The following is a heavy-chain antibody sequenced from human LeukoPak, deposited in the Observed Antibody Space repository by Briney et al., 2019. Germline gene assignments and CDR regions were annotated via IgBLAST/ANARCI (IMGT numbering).Heavy chain of an antibody. D-gene: IGHD6-13*01. Sequence: PSETLSLTCTVSGGSISSYYWSWIRQPPGKGLEWIGYIYYSGSTNYNPSLKSRVTISVDTSKNQFSLKLSSVTAADTAVYYCARNLKQQPFDYWGQGTLVTVSS. CDR3: ARNLKQQPFDY. J-gene: IGHJ4*02. CDR2: IYYSGST. CDR1: GGSISSYY. V-gene: IGHV4-59*01.